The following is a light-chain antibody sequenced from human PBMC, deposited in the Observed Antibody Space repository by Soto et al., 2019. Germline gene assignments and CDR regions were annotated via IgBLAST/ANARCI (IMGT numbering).Light chain of an antibody. V-gene: IGKV3-20*01. J-gene: IGKJ4*01. Sequence: ETVLTQSPGTLSLSPLETATLFFTASQSVGGSFLAWYQQKPGRTPRLLIYGASSRATGIPDRFSGSGSGTDFSLTISRLEPQDFAVYYCQQYGSSPLTFGGGTKVDIK. CDR3: QQYGSSPLT. CDR1: QSVGGSF. CDR2: GAS.